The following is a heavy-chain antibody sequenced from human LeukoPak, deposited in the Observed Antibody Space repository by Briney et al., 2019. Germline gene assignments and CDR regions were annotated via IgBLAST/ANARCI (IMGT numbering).Heavy chain of an antibody. J-gene: IGHJ5*02. CDR1: GFVFTGYG. CDR3: ARGLSPSRWRPNWFDP. CDR2: ISANDGKI. V-gene: IGHV1-18*01. D-gene: IGHD3-3*01. Sequence: VASVTVSCKASGFVFTGYGFTWVRQAPGQGLEWMGWISANDGKIHYSERHQGRVTMSTDTVTSTVYMELRSLRSDDTAVYYCARGLSPSRWRPNWFDPWGQGTLVTVSS.